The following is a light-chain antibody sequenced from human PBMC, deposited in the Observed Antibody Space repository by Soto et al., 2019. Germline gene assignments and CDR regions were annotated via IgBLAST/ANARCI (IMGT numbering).Light chain of an antibody. CDR1: RSDVGGYNY. CDR2: DVT. V-gene: IGLV2-14*01. J-gene: IGLJ1*01. Sequence: QCALTQPASVSGSPGQSITISCTGTRSDVGGYNYVYWHQQHPGKAPKLMIYDVTNRPSGVSDRFSGSKSGNTASLTISGLQAADEADYYCSSYTSSSTYVFGAGTKLTVL. CDR3: SSYTSSSTYV.